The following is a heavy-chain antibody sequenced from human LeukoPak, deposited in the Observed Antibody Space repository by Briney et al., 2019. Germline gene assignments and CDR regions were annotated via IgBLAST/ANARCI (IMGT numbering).Heavy chain of an antibody. Sequence: GGSLRLSCAASGFTFSTSIMSWVRQAPGKGLEWVSYITSSSSPIYYADSVKGRFTISRDNAKNTLYLQMNSLRAEDTAVYYCARDFFYGSGLYYYYYYYMDVWGKGTTVTISS. D-gene: IGHD3-10*01. CDR3: ARDFFYGSGLYYYYYYYMDV. CDR2: ITSSSSPI. J-gene: IGHJ6*03. CDR1: GFTFSTSI. V-gene: IGHV3-48*04.